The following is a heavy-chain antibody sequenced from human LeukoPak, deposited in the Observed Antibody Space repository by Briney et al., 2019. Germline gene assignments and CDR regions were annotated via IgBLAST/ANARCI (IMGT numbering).Heavy chain of an antibody. CDR1: GGSISSGDYY. J-gene: IGHJ3*02. Sequence: SQSLSLTCTVSGGSISSGDYYWSWIRQPPGKGLEWIGYIYYSGSTYYNPSLKSRVTISVDTSKNRFSLKLSSVTAADTAVYYCATHSSGYDSGNDAFDIWGQGTMVTVSS. V-gene: IGHV4-30-4*08. D-gene: IGHD3-22*01. CDR2: IYYSGST. CDR3: ATHSSGYDSGNDAFDI.